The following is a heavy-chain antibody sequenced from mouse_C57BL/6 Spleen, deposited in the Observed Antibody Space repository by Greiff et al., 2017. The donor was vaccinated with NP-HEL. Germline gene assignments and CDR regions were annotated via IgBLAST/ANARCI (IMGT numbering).Heavy chain of an antibody. CDR3: ATIYYGYDGGLGEYAMDY. Sequence: EVMLVESGGGLVKPGGSLKLSCAASGFTFSDYGMHWVRQAPEKGLEWVAYISSGSSTIYYADTVKGRFTISRDNAKNTLFLQMTSLRSEDTAMYYCATIYYGYDGGLGEYAMDYWGQGTSVTVSS. V-gene: IGHV5-17*01. CDR2: ISSGSSTI. CDR1: GFTFSDYG. D-gene: IGHD2-2*01. J-gene: IGHJ4*01.